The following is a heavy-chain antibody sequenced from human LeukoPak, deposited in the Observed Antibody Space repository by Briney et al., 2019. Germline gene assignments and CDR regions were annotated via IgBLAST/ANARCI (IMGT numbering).Heavy chain of an antibody. CDR3: ARSGYSSGWYKYYFDY. CDR2: ISGSGGNT. D-gene: IGHD6-19*01. V-gene: IGHV3-23*01. J-gene: IGHJ4*02. CDR1: GFTFSSYA. Sequence: GGSLRLSCAASGFTFSSYAMSRVRQAAGKGLEWVSAISGSGGNTYYADSVKGRFTISRDSSKDTLYLQMNSLRAEDTAVYYCARSGYSSGWYKYYFDYWGQGTLVTVSS.